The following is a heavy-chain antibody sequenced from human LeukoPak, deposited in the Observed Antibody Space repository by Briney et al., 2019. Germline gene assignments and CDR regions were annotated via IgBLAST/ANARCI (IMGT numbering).Heavy chain of an antibody. CDR2: IYYSGST. CDR3: ARGTEIPNYYYYGMDV. D-gene: IGHD5-24*01. Sequence: SETLSLTCTVSGGSISSSSYYWGWIRQPPGKGLEWIGSIYYSGSTYYNPSLKSQVTISVDTSKNQFSLKLSSVTAADTAVYYCARGTEIPNYYYYGMDVWGQGTTVTVSS. V-gene: IGHV4-39*07. J-gene: IGHJ6*02. CDR1: GGSISSSSYY.